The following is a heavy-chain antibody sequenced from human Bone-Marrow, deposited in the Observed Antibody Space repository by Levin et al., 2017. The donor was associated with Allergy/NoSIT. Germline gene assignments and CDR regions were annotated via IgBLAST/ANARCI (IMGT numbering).Heavy chain of an antibody. CDR2: INQAGSDK. CDR3: AKIDDYNGGFYDY. CDR1: GFTFSSRW. J-gene: IGHJ4*02. V-gene: IGHV3-7*01. Sequence: GESLKISCAASGFTFSSRWMSWVRQPPGKGLEWVANINQAGSDKKYVDSVKGRFTISRDNAKNSLYLQMNSLTAEDTAVYYCAKIDDYNGGFYDYWGQGTLVTVSS. D-gene: IGHD5-24*01.